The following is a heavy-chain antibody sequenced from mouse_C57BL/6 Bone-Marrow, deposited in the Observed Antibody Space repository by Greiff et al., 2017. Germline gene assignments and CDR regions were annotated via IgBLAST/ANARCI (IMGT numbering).Heavy chain of an antibody. V-gene: IGHV1-47*01. J-gene: IGHJ2*01. Sequence: QVQLKESGAELVKPGASVKMSCKASGYTFTTYPIEWMKQNHGKSLEWIGNFHPYNDDTKCNEKFKGKATLTVEKSSSTVYLELSRLTSDDSAVYYCARGGNYGGYYFDYWGQGTTLTVSS. CDR2: FHPYNDDT. CDR1: GYTFTTYP. CDR3: ARGGNYGGYYFDY. D-gene: IGHD2-1*01.